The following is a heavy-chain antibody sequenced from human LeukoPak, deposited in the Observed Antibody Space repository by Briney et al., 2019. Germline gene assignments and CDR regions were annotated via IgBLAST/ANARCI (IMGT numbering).Heavy chain of an antibody. Sequence: SVKVSCKASGGTFSSYAISWVRQAPGQGLEWMGGIIPIFGTANYAQKFHGRVTITTDESTSTAYMELSSLRSEDTAVYYCARGRVPGTMIVVVRNYYMDVWGKGTTVTASS. CDR1: GGTFSSYA. CDR3: ARGRVPGTMIVVVRNYYMDV. V-gene: IGHV1-69*05. J-gene: IGHJ6*03. CDR2: IIPIFGTA. D-gene: IGHD3-22*01.